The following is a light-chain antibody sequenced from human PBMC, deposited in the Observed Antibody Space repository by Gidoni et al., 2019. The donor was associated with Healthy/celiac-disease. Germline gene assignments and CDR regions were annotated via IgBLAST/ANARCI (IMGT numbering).Light chain of an antibody. CDR1: QSVLYSSNIQNY. CDR3: QQYYTTPYT. Sequence: DIVMTQSPDSLAVSLGERATIHCKSSQSVLYSSNIQNYLAWYQQKPGQPPKLLIYWASTRDSGVPDRCSGSGSGTDFTLTISSLQAEDVAVYYCQQYYTTPYTFGQGTKVEIK. CDR2: WAS. J-gene: IGKJ2*01. V-gene: IGKV4-1*01.